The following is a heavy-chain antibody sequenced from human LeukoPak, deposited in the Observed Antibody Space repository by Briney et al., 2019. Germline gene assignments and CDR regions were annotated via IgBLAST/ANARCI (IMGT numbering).Heavy chain of an antibody. CDR2: IIPIFGTS. CDR3: ARNIVVVVGGDY. V-gene: IGHV1-69*13. D-gene: IGHD2-15*01. Sequence: SVKVSCKASGGTFSTYAMSWVRQAPGQGLEWMGGIIPIFGTSNYAQKFQGRVTITADESTSTAYMELSSLRSDDTAVYYCARNIVVVVGGDYWGQGTLVTVSS. J-gene: IGHJ4*02. CDR1: GGTFSTYA.